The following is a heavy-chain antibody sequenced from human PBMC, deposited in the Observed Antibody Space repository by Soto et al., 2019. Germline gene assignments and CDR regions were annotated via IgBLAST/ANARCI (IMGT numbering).Heavy chain of an antibody. J-gene: IGHJ4*02. CDR2: ISGSGGST. Sequence: GGSLRLSCAASGFTFSSYAMSWVRQAPGKGLEWVSAISGSGGSTYYADSVKGRFTISRDNSKNTLYLQMNSLRAEDTAVYYCAKSGVVRFLEWLLYYYFDYWGQGTLVTAPQ. CDR1: GFTFSSYA. D-gene: IGHD3-3*01. V-gene: IGHV3-23*01. CDR3: AKSGVVRFLEWLLYYYFDY.